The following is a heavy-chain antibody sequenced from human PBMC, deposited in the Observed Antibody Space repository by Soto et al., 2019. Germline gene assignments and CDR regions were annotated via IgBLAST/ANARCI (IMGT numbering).Heavy chain of an antibody. CDR2: ISYDGSNK. V-gene: IGHV3-30*18. CDR3: AKVKEKWEPHDYFDY. Sequence: PGGSLRLSCAASGFTFSSYGMHWVRQAPGKGLEWVAVISYDGSNKYYADSVKGRFTISRDNSKNTLYLQMNSLRAEDTAVYYCAKVKEKWEPHDYFDYWGQGTLVTVSS. D-gene: IGHD1-26*01. J-gene: IGHJ4*02. CDR1: GFTFSSYG.